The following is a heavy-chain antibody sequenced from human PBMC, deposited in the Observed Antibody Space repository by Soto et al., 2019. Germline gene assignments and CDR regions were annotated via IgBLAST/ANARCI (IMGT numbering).Heavy chain of an antibody. D-gene: IGHD3-3*01. Sequence: GGSLRLSCAASGFTFSSYAMSWVRQAPGKGLEWVSAISGSGGSTYYADSVKGRFTISRDNSKNTLYLQMNSLRAEDTAVYYCAKAPQLQFQLLEWLPPIYYYYMDVWGKGTTVTVSS. J-gene: IGHJ6*03. CDR3: AKAPQLQFQLLEWLPPIYYYYMDV. CDR1: GFTFSSYA. V-gene: IGHV3-23*01. CDR2: ISGSGGST.